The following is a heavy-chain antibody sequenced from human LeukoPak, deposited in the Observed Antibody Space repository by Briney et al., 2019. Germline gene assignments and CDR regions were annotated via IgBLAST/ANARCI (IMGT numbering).Heavy chain of an antibody. J-gene: IGHJ4*02. CDR3: AKDQVYDFWSGYYGY. V-gene: IGHV3-23*01. CDR2: ISGSGGST. Sequence: PGGSLRLSCAASGFTFSNYWMTWVRQAPGKGLEWVSAISGSGGSTYYADSVKGRFTISRDNSKNTLYLQMNSLRAEDTAVYYCAKDQVYDFWSGYYGYWGQGTLVTVSS. D-gene: IGHD3-3*01. CDR1: GFTFSNYW.